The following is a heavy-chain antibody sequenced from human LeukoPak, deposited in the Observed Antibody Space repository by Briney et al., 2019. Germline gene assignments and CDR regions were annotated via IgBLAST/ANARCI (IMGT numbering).Heavy chain of an antibody. J-gene: IGHJ6*04. Sequence: PGGSLRLSCAASGITFSTSAMSWVRQAPGKGLEWVSVIDASGYTTYNADSVRGRFTISRDNARNTLHLEMNSLGAEDTAVYYCAKYQMVYVSPDVWGKGTPVTVSS. CDR2: IDASGYTT. V-gene: IGHV3-23*01. CDR3: AKYQMVYVSPDV. CDR1: GITFSTSA. D-gene: IGHD2-8*01.